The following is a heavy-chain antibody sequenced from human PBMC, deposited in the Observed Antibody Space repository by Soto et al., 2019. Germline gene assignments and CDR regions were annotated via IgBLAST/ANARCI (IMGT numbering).Heavy chain of an antibody. V-gene: IGHV3-23*01. CDR1: GFTFSSYA. D-gene: IGHD3-10*01. Sequence: EVQLLDSGGGLVQPGGSLRLSCAASGFTFSSYAMSWVRQAPGRGREWVSSISGSGGGTYYADSVKGRFTISRDNSKNTLSLQMNSLRAEDTAVYYCAKSRGSGSYFNPSDAFDFWGQGTMVTVSS. CDR3: AKSRGSGSYFNPSDAFDF. J-gene: IGHJ3*01. CDR2: ISGSGGGT.